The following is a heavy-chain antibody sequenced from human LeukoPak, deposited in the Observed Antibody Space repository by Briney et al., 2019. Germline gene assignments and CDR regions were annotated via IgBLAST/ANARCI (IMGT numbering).Heavy chain of an antibody. J-gene: IGHJ4*02. CDR1: GYSLTSYW. V-gene: IGHV5-51*01. CDR2: IYPGDSDT. Sequence: PGESLKISCKGSGYSLTSYWIGWVRQMPGKGLEWMGIIYPGDSDTRYSPSFQGQVTISADKSISTAYLQWSSLKASDTAMYYCARINDFWSGYYIYFDYWGQGTLVTVSS. CDR3: ARINDFWSGYYIYFDY. D-gene: IGHD3-3*01.